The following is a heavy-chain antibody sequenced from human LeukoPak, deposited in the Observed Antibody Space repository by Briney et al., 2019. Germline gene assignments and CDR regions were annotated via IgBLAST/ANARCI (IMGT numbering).Heavy chain of an antibody. CDR1: GGSISSSSYY. CDR3: ARRGDSSGYYKTWGAFDI. V-gene: IGHV4-39*01. D-gene: IGHD3-22*01. Sequence: SETLSLTCTVSGGSISSSSYYWGWIRQHPGKGLEWIGSIYYSGSTYYNPSLKSRVTISVDTSKNQFSLKLSSVTAADTAVYYCARRGDSSGYYKTWGAFDIWGQGTMVTVSS. CDR2: IYYSGST. J-gene: IGHJ3*02.